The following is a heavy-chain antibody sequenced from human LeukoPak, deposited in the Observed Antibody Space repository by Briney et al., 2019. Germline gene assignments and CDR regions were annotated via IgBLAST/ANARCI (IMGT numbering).Heavy chain of an antibody. V-gene: IGHV4-34*01. CDR3: ARNKGRYGSGRVHFDP. Sequence: SETLSLTCAVYGGSFSGYYWSWIRQPPGKGLEWIGSIYHSGSIYYNPSLKSRVTISVDTSKNQLSLKLSSVTAADTAAYYCARNKGRYGSGRVHFDPWGQGTLVTVSS. D-gene: IGHD3-10*01. J-gene: IGHJ5*02. CDR1: GGSFSGYY. CDR2: IYHSGSI.